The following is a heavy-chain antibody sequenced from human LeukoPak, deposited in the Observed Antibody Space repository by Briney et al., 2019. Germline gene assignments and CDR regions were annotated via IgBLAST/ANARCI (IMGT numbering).Heavy chain of an antibody. J-gene: IGHJ4*02. Sequence: SETLSLTCTVSGGSIGTYYWAWIRQTPAPGLEWIGYISYCGSTNHNHTLTRKITISLDTSKNKFPLALRSMTAADADMSYCSRQVGSFTTFDFGGQRTRVSVPS. CDR2: ISYCGST. D-gene: IGHD1-26*01. CDR3: SRQVGSFTTFDF. CDR1: GGSIGTYY. V-gene: IGHV4-59*08.